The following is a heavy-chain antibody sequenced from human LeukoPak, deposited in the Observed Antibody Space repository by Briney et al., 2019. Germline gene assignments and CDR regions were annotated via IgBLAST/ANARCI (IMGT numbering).Heavy chain of an antibody. CDR3: ARGEFYYDL. D-gene: IGHD3-16*01. Sequence: GASVKVSCKPSGYIFTSNSISWVRQAPGQGLEWMGWTSTFNGYTNYAKNLQGRVTMTRDTSTRTVYMEMRNMRSDDTAVYYCARGEFYYDLWGQGTLVTVSS. V-gene: IGHV1-18*04. J-gene: IGHJ4*02. CDR2: TSTFNGYT. CDR1: GYIFTSNS.